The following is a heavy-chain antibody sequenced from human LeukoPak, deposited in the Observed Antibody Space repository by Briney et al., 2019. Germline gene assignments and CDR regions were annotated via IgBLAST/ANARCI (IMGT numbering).Heavy chain of an antibody. CDR3: ARDYYDFWSGYYKRFDP. Sequence: PGGSLRLSCAASGFTFSSYGMHWVRQAPGKGLEWVAFIRYDGSNKYYADSVKGRFTISRDNAKNSLYLQMNSLRAEDTALYYCARDYYDFWSGYYKRFDPWGQGTLVTVSS. V-gene: IGHV3-30*02. CDR1: GFTFSSYG. J-gene: IGHJ5*02. D-gene: IGHD3-3*01. CDR2: IRYDGSNK.